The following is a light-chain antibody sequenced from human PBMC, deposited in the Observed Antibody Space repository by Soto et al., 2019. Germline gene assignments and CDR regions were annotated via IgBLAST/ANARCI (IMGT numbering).Light chain of an antibody. Sequence: QSALTQPASVSGSRGQSITISCTATSSDIGNYNLVSWYQQKSGKAPKLMIYEASKRPSGVSNRFSGSKSGNTASLTISGLQTDDEADYYCCSYTGSSTSWVFGGGTKVTVL. CDR3: CSYTGSSTSWV. CDR2: EAS. V-gene: IGLV2-23*01. J-gene: IGLJ3*02. CDR1: SSDIGNYNL.